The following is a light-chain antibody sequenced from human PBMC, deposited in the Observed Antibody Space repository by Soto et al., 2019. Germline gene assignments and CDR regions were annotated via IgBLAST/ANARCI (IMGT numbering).Light chain of an antibody. J-gene: IGKJ1*01. CDR3: QQYYDWPRT. V-gene: IGKV3-15*01. Sequence: DTVMTQSPVTLSVSPGERVTLSCRASQGIISNLAWYQQERGQAPRVLIYGASTRATGVPDRFSGSGSGTEFTLTITSLQSEDSAIYYCQQYYDWPRTFGQGTKVDIK. CDR2: GAS. CDR1: QGIISN.